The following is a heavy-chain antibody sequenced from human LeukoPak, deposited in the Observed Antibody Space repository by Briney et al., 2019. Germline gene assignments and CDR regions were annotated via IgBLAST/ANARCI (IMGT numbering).Heavy chain of an antibody. CDR2: IYYSGST. CDR1: GGSISSYY. Sequence: SETLSLTRTVSGGSISSYYWSWIRQPPGKGLGWIGYIYYSGSTNYNPSLKSRVTISVDTSKNQFSLKLSSVTAADTAVYYCARDRYYYYGMDVWGQGTTVTVSS. CDR3: ARDRYYYYGMDV. V-gene: IGHV4-59*01. J-gene: IGHJ6*02.